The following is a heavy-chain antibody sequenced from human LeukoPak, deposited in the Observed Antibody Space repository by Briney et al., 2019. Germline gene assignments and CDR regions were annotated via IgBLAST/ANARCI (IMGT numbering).Heavy chain of an antibody. CDR3: TKGMGTTASYYHYYGMDV. CDR2: ITWNSRSI. Sequence: GGSLRLSCAASRFTFDAYAMPWVRHAPGKGLEWVSGITWNSRSIGYADSVRGRFTISRDNAKNSLYLQMNSLRAEDTALYYCTKGMGTTASYYHYYGMDVWGQGTTVTVSS. CDR1: RFTFDAYA. J-gene: IGHJ6*02. V-gene: IGHV3-9*01. D-gene: IGHD1-7*01.